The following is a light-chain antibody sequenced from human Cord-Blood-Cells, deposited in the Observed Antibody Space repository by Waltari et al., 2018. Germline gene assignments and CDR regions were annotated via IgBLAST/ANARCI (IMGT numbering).Light chain of an antibody. CDR2: EGS. V-gene: IGLV2-23*01. J-gene: IGLJ3*02. CDR1: SSDVGRYNL. CDR3: CSYAGSWV. Sequence: QSALTQPASVSGSPGQSITISCPGTSSDVGRYNLVPWYQQHPGKAPKPMIYEGSKRPSGVSNRFSGSKSGNTASLTISGLQAEDEADYYCCSYAGSWVFGGGTKLTVL.